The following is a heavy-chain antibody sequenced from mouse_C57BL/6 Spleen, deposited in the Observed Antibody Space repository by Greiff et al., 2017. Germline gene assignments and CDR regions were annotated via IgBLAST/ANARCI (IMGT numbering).Heavy chain of an antibody. Sequence: QVQLQQSGAELVRPGTSVKVSCKASGYAFTNYLIEWVKQRPGQGLEWIGVINPGSGGTNYNEKFKGKATLTADKSSSTAYMQLSSLTSEDSAVYFCARRGDLCWDYWGQGTTLTVSS. CDR2: INPGSGGT. CDR1: GYAFTNYL. J-gene: IGHJ2*01. CDR3: ARRGDLCWDY. D-gene: IGHD2-3*01. V-gene: IGHV1-54*01.